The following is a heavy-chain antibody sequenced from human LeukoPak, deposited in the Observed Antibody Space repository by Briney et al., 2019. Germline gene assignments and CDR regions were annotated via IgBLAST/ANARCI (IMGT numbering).Heavy chain of an antibody. CDR2: INWIGGST. CDR1: GSTFDDYG. J-gene: IGHJ4*02. D-gene: IGHD3-22*01. CDR3: AREYMGGYYYDSSGYPPDY. Sequence: RPAESLRLSCAASGSTFDDYGMSWFRQAPGKGLEWVSGINWIGGSTGYADFVNGRFTISRDNAKNSLYLQMNSLRAEDTALYYCAREYMGGYYYDSSGYPPDYWGQGTLVTVSS. V-gene: IGHV3-20*04.